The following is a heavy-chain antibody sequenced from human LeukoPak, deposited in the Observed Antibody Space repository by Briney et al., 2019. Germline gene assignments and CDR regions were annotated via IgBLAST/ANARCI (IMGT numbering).Heavy chain of an antibody. Sequence: SETLSLTCTVSGGSLSSSSYLWGWIRQPPGKGLEWIGTIYYSGTTYYNPSLKSRVTISVDTSKKQFSLELRSVTAADTAVYYCARHRTSSGYRMTSPYYYFDYWGQGTLVTVSS. CDR2: IYYSGTT. J-gene: IGHJ4*02. CDR3: ARHRTSSGYRMTSPYYYFDY. V-gene: IGHV4-39*01. CDR1: GGSLSSSSYL. D-gene: IGHD3-3*01.